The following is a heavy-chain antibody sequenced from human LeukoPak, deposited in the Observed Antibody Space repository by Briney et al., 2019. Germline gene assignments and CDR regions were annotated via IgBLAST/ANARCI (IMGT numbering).Heavy chain of an antibody. J-gene: IGHJ4*02. D-gene: IGHD6-6*01. CDR1: GLSLSTHDVG. V-gene: IGHV2-5*02. Sequence: SGPTLLRPTPTLTLTCTFSGLSLSTHDVGVGWIRQPPGEALEWLALIYWDDDKRYSPSQKSRLTITKDTSKNQVVLTMANMDPADTATYYCAFSKYSRSDFDSWGQGTLVTVSS. CDR3: AFSKYSRSDFDS. CDR2: IYWDDDK.